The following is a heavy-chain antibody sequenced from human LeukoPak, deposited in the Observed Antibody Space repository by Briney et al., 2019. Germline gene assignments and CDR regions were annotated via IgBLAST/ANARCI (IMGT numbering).Heavy chain of an antibody. V-gene: IGHV3-9*01. CDR2: ISWNSGST. Sequence: PGGSLRLSRAASGFTFDDYAMHWVRQAPGKGLEWVSGISWNSGSTGYADSVKGRFTISRDNAKNSLYLQMNSLRGEDTALYYCAKAREDYYGMDVWGQGTTVTVSS. J-gene: IGHJ6*02. CDR1: GFTFDDYA. CDR3: AKAREDYYGMDV. D-gene: IGHD1-26*01.